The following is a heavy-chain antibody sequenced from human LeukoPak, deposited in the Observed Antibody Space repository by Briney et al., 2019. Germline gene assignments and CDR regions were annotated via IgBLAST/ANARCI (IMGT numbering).Heavy chain of an antibody. J-gene: IGHJ4*02. V-gene: IGHV3-23*01. CDR1: GFTFNNYG. CDR3: AKTSRRLCSSSSCYTLDS. CDR2: IITTGGVT. Sequence: PGGSLRLSCTASGFTFNNYGMSWVRQAPGKGLEWVSSIITTGGVTDYADSVKGRFTTSRDNSRNTLYMQMNSLRAEDTAVYYCAKTSRRLCSSSSCYTLDSWGQGALVTVSS. D-gene: IGHD2-2*02.